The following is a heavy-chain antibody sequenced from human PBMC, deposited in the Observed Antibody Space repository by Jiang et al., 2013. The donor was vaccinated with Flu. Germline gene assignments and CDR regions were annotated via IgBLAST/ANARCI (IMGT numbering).Heavy chain of an antibody. J-gene: IGHJ3*02. Sequence: GAEVKKPGESLKISCKGSGYSFTSYWIGWVRQMPGKGLEWMGIIYPGDSDTRYSPSFQGQVTISADKSISTAYLQWSSLKASDTAMYYCARGEVQRDTTVVTPDAFDIWGQGTMVTVSS. CDR2: IYPGDSDT. D-gene: IGHD4-23*01. V-gene: IGHV5-51*01. CDR1: GYSFTSYW. CDR3: ARGEVQRDTTVVTPDAFDI.